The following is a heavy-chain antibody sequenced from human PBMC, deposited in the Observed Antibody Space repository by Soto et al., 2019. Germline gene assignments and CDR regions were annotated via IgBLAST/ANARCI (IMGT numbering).Heavy chain of an antibody. CDR3: AKESLIAAAGKGDYFDY. Sequence: EVQLLESGGGLVQLGGSLRLSCAASGFTFSSYAMSWVRQAPGKGLEWVSGISGSGGSTYYADSVKGRFTISRDNSKNTLYLQMNSLRAEDTAVYYCAKESLIAAAGKGDYFDYWGQGTLVTVSS. CDR1: GFTFSSYA. V-gene: IGHV3-23*01. D-gene: IGHD6-13*01. CDR2: ISGSGGST. J-gene: IGHJ4*02.